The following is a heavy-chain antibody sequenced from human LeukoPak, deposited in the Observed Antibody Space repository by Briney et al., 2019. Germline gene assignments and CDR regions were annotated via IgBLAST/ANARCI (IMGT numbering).Heavy chain of an antibody. D-gene: IGHD3-16*01. CDR2: IHDDGIVT. J-gene: IGHJ4*02. V-gene: IGHV3-7*01. Sequence: GGSLRLSCAASGFTFDDYGMSWFRQTPEKGLEWVANIHDDGIVTHYVDSVKGRFTISRDNARNSVNLQLNSLRVEDTALYYCARGRGWVDHWGQGTLVTVSS. CDR1: GFTFDDYG. CDR3: ARGRGWVDH.